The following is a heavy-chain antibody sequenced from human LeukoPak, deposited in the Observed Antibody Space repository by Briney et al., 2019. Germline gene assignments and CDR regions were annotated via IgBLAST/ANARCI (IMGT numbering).Heavy chain of an antibody. CDR1: GFTFSSYA. CDR3: ARTLGATAED. J-gene: IGHJ4*02. V-gene: IGHV3-30-3*01. Sequence: GGSLRLSCAASGFTFSSYAMHWVRQAPGKGLEWVAVISYDGSNKYYADSVKGRFTISRDNSKNTLYLQMNSLRAEDTAVYYCARTLGATAEDWGQGTLVTVSS. CDR2: ISYDGSNK. D-gene: IGHD1-26*01.